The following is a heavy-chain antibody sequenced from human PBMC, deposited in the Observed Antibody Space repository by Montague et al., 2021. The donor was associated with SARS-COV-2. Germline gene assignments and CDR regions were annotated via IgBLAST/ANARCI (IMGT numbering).Heavy chain of an antibody. CDR3: ARGRYSSNWYGWKGMDV. D-gene: IGHD6-13*01. CDR1: GGSISSSNYY. Sequence: SETLSLTCTVSGGSISSSNYYWDWIRQPPGKGLEWIGSIYDSGSTYYNPSLKSRVTISVDTSKNQFSLKLSSVTAADTAVYYCARGRYSSNWYGWKGMDVWGQGTTVTVSS. J-gene: IGHJ6*02. CDR2: IYDSGST. V-gene: IGHV4-39*01.